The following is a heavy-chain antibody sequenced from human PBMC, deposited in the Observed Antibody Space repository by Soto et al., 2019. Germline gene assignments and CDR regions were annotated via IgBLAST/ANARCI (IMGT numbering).Heavy chain of an antibody. Sequence: PSETLSLTCSVYGASFSGYYWTWIRQPPGKGLEWIGEINHTGSTNYNPSLKSRVSISVDTSKNQFSLKLSSVTSADTAVYYCATGRYYYGSEYWGQGTLVTVSS. CDR2: INHTGST. D-gene: IGHD3-10*01. CDR1: GASFSGYY. V-gene: IGHV4-34*01. J-gene: IGHJ4*02. CDR3: ATGRYYYGSEY.